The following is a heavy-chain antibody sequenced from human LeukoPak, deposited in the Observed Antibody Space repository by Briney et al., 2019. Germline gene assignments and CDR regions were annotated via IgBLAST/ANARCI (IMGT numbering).Heavy chain of an antibody. V-gene: IGHV3-30*03. J-gene: IGHJ4*02. D-gene: IGHD2-15*01. Sequence: PGGSLRLSCAASGFTFSSYGMHWVRQAPGKGLEWAATISYDGSNEYYADSVKGRFTISRDNSKNTLYLQMNSLRAEDTAVYYSARGRDCSGGSCYSPLHYWGQGTLVTVSS. CDR1: GFTFSSYG. CDR3: ARGRDCSGGSCYSPLHY. CDR2: ISYDGSNE.